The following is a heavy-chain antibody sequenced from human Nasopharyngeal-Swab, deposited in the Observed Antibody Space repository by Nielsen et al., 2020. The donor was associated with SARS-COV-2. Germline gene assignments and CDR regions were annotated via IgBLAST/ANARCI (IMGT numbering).Heavy chain of an antibody. D-gene: IGHD5-24*01. J-gene: IGHJ4*02. CDR2: INHSGST. CDR3: ARDPWRWLQLIEGFDY. CDR1: GGSFSGYY. V-gene: IGHV4-34*01. Sequence: SETLSLTCAVYGGSFSGYYWSWIRQPPGKGLEWIGEINHSGSTNYNPSLKSRVTISVGTSKNQFSLKLSSVTAADTAVYYCARDPWRWLQLIEGFDYWGQGTLVTVSS.